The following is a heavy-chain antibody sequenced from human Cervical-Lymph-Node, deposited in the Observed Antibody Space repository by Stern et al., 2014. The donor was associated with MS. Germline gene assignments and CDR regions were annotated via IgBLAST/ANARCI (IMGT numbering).Heavy chain of an antibody. CDR2: VTPIFGAT. J-gene: IGHJ5*02. D-gene: IGHD6-19*01. CDR3: AAGGSAVFDP. V-gene: IGHV1-69*01. CDR1: GGTFSTLT. Sequence: QLVQSGAEVKKPWSSVKVSCKASGGTFSTLTISWLRQAPGQGLEWMGWVTPIFGATTYAQKFQGRGTNTADESTSTAYMELSSLISEDTAFYYCAAGGSAVFDPWGQGTLVTVSS.